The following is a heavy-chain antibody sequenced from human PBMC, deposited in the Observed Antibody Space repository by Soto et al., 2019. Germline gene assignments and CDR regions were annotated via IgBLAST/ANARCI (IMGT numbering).Heavy chain of an antibody. CDR3: VRDPPGSTGFYGSDY. D-gene: IGHD2-8*02. CDR2: IGGSGTNT. Sequence: GGSLRLSCAASGFTFGSYAMSWVRQAPAKGLEWVSGIGGSGTNTYYADSVKGRFTISRDNSKNTLFLQMNSLRAEDTAVYYCVRDPPGSTGFYGSDYWGQGTLVTVSS. J-gene: IGHJ4*02. V-gene: IGHV3-23*01. CDR1: GFTFGSYA.